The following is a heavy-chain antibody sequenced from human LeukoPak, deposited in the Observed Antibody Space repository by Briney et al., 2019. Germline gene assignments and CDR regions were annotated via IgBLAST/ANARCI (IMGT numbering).Heavy chain of an antibody. J-gene: IGHJ4*02. Sequence: PGGSLRLSCAASGFTFNEHWMTWVRQAPGKGLEWVANVNEDGSAKYYVDSVKGRFTISRDNAKNSLYLQMNSLRAEDTAVYYCARDPVRLTGTHYFDYWGQGTLVTVSS. V-gene: IGHV3-7*03. CDR2: VNEDGSAK. CDR1: GFTFNEHW. CDR3: ARDPVRLTGTHYFDY. D-gene: IGHD1-20*01.